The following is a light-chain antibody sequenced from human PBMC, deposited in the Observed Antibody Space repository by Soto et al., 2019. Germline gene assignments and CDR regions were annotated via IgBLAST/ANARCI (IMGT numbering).Light chain of an antibody. CDR2: NDS. V-gene: IGLV3-21*02. J-gene: IGLJ3*02. CDR1: NIGTKS. Sequence: SYELSQPPSVSVAPGQTARITCGGNNIGTKSVHWYQQKPGQAPVLVVFNDSDRPSGIPERFSGSNSGDTATTATLTISRVEAGDEADYYCQAWDSSSEWVFGGGTKVTVL. CDR3: QAWDSSSEWV.